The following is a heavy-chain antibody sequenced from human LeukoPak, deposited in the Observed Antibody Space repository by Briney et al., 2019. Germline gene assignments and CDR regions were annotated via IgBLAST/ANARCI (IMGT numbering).Heavy chain of an antibody. D-gene: IGHD3-3*01. Sequence: SETLSLTCTVSGGSISSYYWSWIRQPPGKGLEWNGYIYYSGSTNYNPSLKSRVTISVDTSKNQFSLKLSSVTAADTAVYYCARGSQRDFWRGEYYFDYWGQGTLVTVSS. CDR3: ARGSQRDFWRGEYYFDY. CDR1: GGSISSYY. J-gene: IGHJ4*02. CDR2: IYYSGST. V-gene: IGHV4-59*08.